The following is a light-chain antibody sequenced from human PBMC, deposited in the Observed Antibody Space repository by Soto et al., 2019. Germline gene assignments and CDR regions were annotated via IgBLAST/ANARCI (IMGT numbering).Light chain of an antibody. CDR1: QSVSRF. J-gene: IGKJ2*02. V-gene: IGKV3-15*01. CDR2: DTS. CDR3: QQYDNWPPCT. Sequence: EIVMTQSPATLSVSPGERVTLSCRASQSVSRFLAWYQQRPGQAPRLLIYDTSTRATGVPARFSGSGSGTEFSLTIRSLQSEDFAVQYCQQYDNWPPCTFGQGTKLEVK.